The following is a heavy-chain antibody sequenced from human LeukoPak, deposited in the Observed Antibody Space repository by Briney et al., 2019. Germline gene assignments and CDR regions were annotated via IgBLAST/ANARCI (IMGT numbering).Heavy chain of an antibody. J-gene: IGHJ2*01. CDR3: ARGLIFWYFDL. D-gene: IGHD3-16*01. V-gene: IGHV4-59*01. CDR1: GGSISSYY. CDR2: IYYSGSN. Sequence: SETLSLTCTVSGGSISSYYWSWIRQPPGKGLEWIGYIYYSGSNNYNPSLKSRVTISVDTSKNQFSLKLSSVTAADTAVYYCARGLIFWYFDLWGRGTLVTVSS.